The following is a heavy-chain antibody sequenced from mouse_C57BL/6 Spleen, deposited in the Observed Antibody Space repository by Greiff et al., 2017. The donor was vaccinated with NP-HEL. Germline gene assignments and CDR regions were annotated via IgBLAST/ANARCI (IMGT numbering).Heavy chain of an antibody. CDR2: IDPSDSYT. V-gene: IGHV1-50*01. Sequence: VQRVESGAELVKPGASVKLSCKASGYTFTSYWMQWVKQRPGQGLEWIGEIDPSDSYTNYNQKFKGKATLTVDTSSSTAYMQLSSLTSEDSAVYYCARTGSNHAMDYWGQGTSVTVSS. J-gene: IGHJ4*01. D-gene: IGHD2-5*01. CDR1: GYTFTSYW. CDR3: ARTGSNHAMDY.